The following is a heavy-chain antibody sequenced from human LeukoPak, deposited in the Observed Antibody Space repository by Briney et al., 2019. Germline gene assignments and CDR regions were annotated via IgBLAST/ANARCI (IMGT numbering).Heavy chain of an antibody. D-gene: IGHD4-17*01. CDR1: GGSFSGYY. J-gene: IGHJ4*02. CDR3: ARGKGIVMSGKGYGDFKNLYYFDY. Sequence: SETLSLTCAVYGGSFSGYYWSWIRQPPGKGLEWIGEINHSGSTNYNPSLKSRVTISVDTSKNQFSLKLSSVTAADTAVYYCARGKGIVMSGKGYGDFKNLYYFDYWGQGTLVTVSS. V-gene: IGHV4-34*01. CDR2: INHSGST.